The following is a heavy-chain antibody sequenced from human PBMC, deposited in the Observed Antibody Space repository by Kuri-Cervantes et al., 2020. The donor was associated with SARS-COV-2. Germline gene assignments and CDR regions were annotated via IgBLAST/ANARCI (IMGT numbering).Heavy chain of an antibody. D-gene: IGHD6-6*01. CDR1: GITFSNYC. J-gene: IGHJ6*03. Sequence: ETLSLTCAASGITFSNYCMSWVRQAPGKGLEWVSYISSSSSTIYYADSVKGRFTISRDNAKNSLYLQMNSLRAEDTAVYYCARVYSSSWVPGDYYYYMDVWGKGTTVTVSS. CDR2: ISSSSSTI. CDR3: ARVYSSSWVPGDYYYYMDV. V-gene: IGHV3-48*01.